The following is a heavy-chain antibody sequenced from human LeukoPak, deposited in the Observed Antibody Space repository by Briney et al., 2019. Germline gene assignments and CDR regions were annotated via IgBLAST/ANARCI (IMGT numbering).Heavy chain of an antibody. Sequence: ASVKVSCKASGYTFTGYYMHWVRQAPGQGLEWMGWINPNSGGTNYQGRVTMTRDTSISTAYMELSRLRSDDTAVYYCARRRYYGLGNYGMDVWGQGTTVTVSS. CDR3: ARRRYYGLGNYGMDV. V-gene: IGHV1-2*02. CDR1: GYTFTGYY. J-gene: IGHJ6*02. CDR2: INPNSGGT. D-gene: IGHD3-10*01.